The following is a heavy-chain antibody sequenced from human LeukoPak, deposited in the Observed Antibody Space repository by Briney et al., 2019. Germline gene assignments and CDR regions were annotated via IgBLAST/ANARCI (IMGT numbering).Heavy chain of an antibody. Sequence: GGSLRLSCAASGFTFSDYNMRWIRKAPGKGLEWVSSISRSGSTKYYADSVKGRFTISRDNAKNSLFLQMNSLRAEDTAVYYCARALRYCSGGNCYSGGLGYMDVWGKGTTVTISS. J-gene: IGHJ6*03. CDR3: ARALRYCSGGNCYSGGLGYMDV. D-gene: IGHD2-15*01. V-gene: IGHV3-11*01. CDR2: ISRSGSTK. CDR1: GFTFSDYN.